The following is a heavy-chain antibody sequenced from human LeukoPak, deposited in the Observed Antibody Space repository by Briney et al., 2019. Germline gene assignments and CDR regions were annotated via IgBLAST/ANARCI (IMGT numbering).Heavy chain of an antibody. Sequence: SETLSLTCTVSGGSISSYYWGWIRQPPGKGLEWIGSIYHSGSTYYNPSLKSRVTISVDTSKNQFSLRLSSLTAADTALYYCARDRKYYYHMDVWGKGTTVTVSS. V-gene: IGHV4-39*07. J-gene: IGHJ6*03. CDR3: ARDRKYYYHMDV. CDR2: IYHSGST. CDR1: GGSISSYY. D-gene: IGHD1-14*01.